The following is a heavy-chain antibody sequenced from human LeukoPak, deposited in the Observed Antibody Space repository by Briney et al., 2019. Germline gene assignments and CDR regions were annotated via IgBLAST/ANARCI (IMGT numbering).Heavy chain of an antibody. CDR2: IYHSGST. CDR1: GGSISSGGYS. Sequence: PSETLSLTCAVSGGSISSGGYSWSWIRQPPGKGLEWIGYIYHSGSTYYNPSLKSRVTISVDRSKNQFSLKLSSVTAADTAVYYRARGNAAYFDYWGQGTLVTVSS. CDR3: ARGNAAYFDY. J-gene: IGHJ4*02. D-gene: IGHD2-15*01. V-gene: IGHV4-30-2*01.